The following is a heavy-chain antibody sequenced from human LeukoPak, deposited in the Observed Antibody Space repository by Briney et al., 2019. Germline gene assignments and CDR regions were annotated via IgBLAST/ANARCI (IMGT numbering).Heavy chain of an antibody. CDR2: ISGSGGST. V-gene: IGHV3-23*01. D-gene: IGHD3-22*01. CDR1: GFTFSSYA. Sequence: PGGSLRLSCAASGFTFSSYAMSWVRQAPGKGLEWVSAISGSGGSTYYADSVKGRFTISRDNSKNTLYLQMNSLRAEDTAVYYCAKDTYYYDSSGVDYWGQGTLVTVSS. CDR3: AKDTYYYDSSGVDY. J-gene: IGHJ4*02.